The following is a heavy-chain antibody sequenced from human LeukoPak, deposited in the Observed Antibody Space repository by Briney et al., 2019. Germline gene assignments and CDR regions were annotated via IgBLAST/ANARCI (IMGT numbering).Heavy chain of an antibody. V-gene: IGHV1-2*02. CDR1: GYTFTGYY. J-gene: IGHJ6*03. Sequence: ASVKVSCKASGYTFTGYYVHWVRQAPGQGLEWMGWINPNSGGTNYAQKFQGRVTMTRDTSISTAYMELSRLRSDDTAVYYCARDRGYQYYMDVWGKGTTVTVSS. CDR2: INPNSGGT. D-gene: IGHD3-10*01. CDR3: ARDRGYQYYMDV.